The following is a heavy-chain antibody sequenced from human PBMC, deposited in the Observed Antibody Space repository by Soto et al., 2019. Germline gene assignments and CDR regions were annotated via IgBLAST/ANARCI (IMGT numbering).Heavy chain of an antibody. CDR2: INHSGST. Sequence: QVQLQQWGAGLLKPSETLSLTCAVYGGSFSGYYWSWIRQPPGKGLEWIGEINHSGSTNYNPSLKSRVTISVDSAKHQFSLKLSSVTAADTAVYYCASEQWLPRHFDSWGQGTLVTVSS. CDR1: GGSFSGYY. D-gene: IGHD6-19*01. CDR3: ASEQWLPRHFDS. V-gene: IGHV4-34*01. J-gene: IGHJ4*02.